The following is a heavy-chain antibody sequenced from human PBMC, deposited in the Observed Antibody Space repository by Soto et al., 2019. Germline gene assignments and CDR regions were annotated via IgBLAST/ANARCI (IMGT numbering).Heavy chain of an antibody. D-gene: IGHD2-21*01. CDR1: GFIFSNYY. Sequence: AGSLTLSCAASGFIFSNYYMWWILQDPAKGLEWVSSIRSRGVSIYYAASVKSRFTIFRDNAKNSLFLHMSDLRAADTAVYYCARVSATCWHVNVRDYFEHWGLGTLVTVSS. J-gene: IGHJ4*02. V-gene: IGHV3-11*01. CDR3: ARVSATCWHVNVRDYFEH. CDR2: IRSRGVSI.